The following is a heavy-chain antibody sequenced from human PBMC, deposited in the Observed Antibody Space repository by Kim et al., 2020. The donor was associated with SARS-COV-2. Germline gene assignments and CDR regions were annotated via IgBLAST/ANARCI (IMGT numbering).Heavy chain of an antibody. CDR2: IIPIFGTA. J-gene: IGHJ6*02. V-gene: IGHV1-69*13. D-gene: IGHD2-15*01. CDR1: GGTFSSYA. CDR3: ARSFWKYGGNTDYYYYYGMDV. Sequence: SVKVSCKASGGTFSSYAISWVRQAPGQGLEWMGGIIPIFGTANYAQKFQGRVTITAHESTSTAYMELSSLRSEDTAVYYCARSFWKYGGNTDYYYYYGMDVWGQGTTVTVSS.